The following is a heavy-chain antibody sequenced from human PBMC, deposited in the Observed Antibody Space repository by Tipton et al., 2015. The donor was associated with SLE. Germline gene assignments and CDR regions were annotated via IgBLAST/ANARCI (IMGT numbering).Heavy chain of an antibody. D-gene: IGHD4-17*01. Sequence: RSLRLSCAASGFTFSSYAMHWVRQAPGKGLEWVGFIRSKAYGGTTEYAASVKGRFTISRDDSKSIAYLQMNSLKTEDTAVYYCTRVPNDYGDYPVAFDIWGQGTMVTVSS. CDR3: TRVPNDYGDYPVAFDI. J-gene: IGHJ3*02. CDR2: IRSKAYGGTT. V-gene: IGHV3-49*04. CDR1: GFTFSSYA.